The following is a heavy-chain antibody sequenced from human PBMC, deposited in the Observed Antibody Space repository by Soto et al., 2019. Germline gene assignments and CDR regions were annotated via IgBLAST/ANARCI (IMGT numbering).Heavy chain of an antibody. Sequence: TLSLTCTVSGGSISSGDYYWSWIRQPPGKGLEWIGYIYYSGSTYYNPSLKSRVTISVDTSKNQFSLKLSSVTAADTAVYYCARDLTVGATKVDVWGQGTTVTVS. CDR3: ARDLTVGATKVDV. D-gene: IGHD1-26*01. CDR1: GGSISSGDYY. J-gene: IGHJ6*02. CDR2: IYYSGST. V-gene: IGHV4-30-4*01.